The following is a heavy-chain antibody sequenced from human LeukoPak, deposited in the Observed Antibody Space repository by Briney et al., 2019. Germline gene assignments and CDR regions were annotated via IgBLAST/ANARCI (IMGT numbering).Heavy chain of an antibody. CDR3: AKDPNTMVRGVSLDYFDY. D-gene: IGHD3-10*01. Sequence: GGSLRLSCAASGFTFSSYGMSWVRQAPGKGLEWVSAISGSGGSTYYADSVKGRFTISRDNSKNTPYLQMNSLRAEDTAVYYCAKDPNTMVRGVSLDYFDYWGQGTLVTVSS. CDR1: GFTFSSYG. J-gene: IGHJ4*02. V-gene: IGHV3-23*01. CDR2: ISGSGGST.